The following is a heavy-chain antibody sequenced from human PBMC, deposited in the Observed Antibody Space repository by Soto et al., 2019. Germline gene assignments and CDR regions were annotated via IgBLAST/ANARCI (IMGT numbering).Heavy chain of an antibody. J-gene: IGHJ6*02. V-gene: IGHV1-69*13. CDR3: AVRRHPQIYTRGPTGPPHYYYGMDV. CDR2: IIPIFGTA. D-gene: IGHD3-10*01. Sequence: SVKVSCKASGGTFSSYAISWVRQAPGQGLEWMGGIIPIFGTANYAQKFQGRVTITADESTSTAYMELSSLRSEDTAVYYCAVRRHPQIYTRGPTGPPHYYYGMDVWGQGTTVTVSS. CDR1: GGTFSSYA.